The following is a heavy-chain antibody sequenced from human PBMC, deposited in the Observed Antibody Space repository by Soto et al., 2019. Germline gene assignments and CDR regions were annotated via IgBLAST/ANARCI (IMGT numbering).Heavy chain of an antibody. D-gene: IGHD6-19*01. J-gene: IGHJ3*02. V-gene: IGHV3-23*01. CDR3: AKGSDLGGWSIGAFEI. CDR1: GFTFSSYA. Sequence: EVQLLESGGGLVQPGGSLRLSCAASGFTFSSYAMSWVRQAPGKGLEWVSAISGSGGSTYYADSVKGRFTISRDNSKNTLYLQMNSRRAEDTEVYYCAKGSDLGGWSIGAFEIWGQGTMDTVSS. CDR2: ISGSGGST.